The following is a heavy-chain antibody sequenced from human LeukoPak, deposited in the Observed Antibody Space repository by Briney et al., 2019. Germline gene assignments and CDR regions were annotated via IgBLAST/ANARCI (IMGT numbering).Heavy chain of an antibody. Sequence: GESLKISCKGSGYSFTSYWIGWVRQMPGKGLEWMGIIYPGDSDTRYSPSFQGQVTISADKSISTAYLQWSSLKASDTAMYYCARQSTYYYDSSGYYYSPWGQGTLVTVSS. V-gene: IGHV5-51*01. CDR2: IYPGDSDT. D-gene: IGHD3-22*01. CDR3: ARQSTYYYDSSGYYYSP. CDR1: GYSFTSYW. J-gene: IGHJ5*02.